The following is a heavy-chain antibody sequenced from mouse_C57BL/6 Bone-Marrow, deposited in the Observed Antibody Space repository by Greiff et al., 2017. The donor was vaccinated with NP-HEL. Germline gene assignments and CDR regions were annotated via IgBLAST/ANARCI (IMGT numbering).Heavy chain of an antibody. CDR1: GYTFTSYW. Sequence: VQLQQPGAELVRPGSSVKLSCKASGYTFTSYWMHWVKQRPIQGLEWIGNIDPSDSDTHYNQKFKDKATLTVDKSSSTAYMQLSSLTSDDSAVYYCAILFLRSPTRWGQGTTLTVSA. V-gene: IGHV1-52*01. CDR3: AILFLRSPTR. D-gene: IGHD1-1*01. J-gene: IGHJ2*01. CDR2: IDPSDSDT.